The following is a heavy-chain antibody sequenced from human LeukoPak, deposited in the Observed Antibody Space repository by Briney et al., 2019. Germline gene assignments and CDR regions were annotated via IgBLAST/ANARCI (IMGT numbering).Heavy chain of an antibody. CDR2: INPNSGGT. V-gene: IGHV1-2*02. Sequence: GASVKVSCKASGYTFTGYYMHWVRQAPGQGLEWMGWINPNSGGTNYAQKFQGRVTMTRDTSISTAYMELSRLRPDDTAVYYCAREEVTIWLRTGFDYWGQGTLVTVSS. CDR3: AREEVTIWLRTGFDY. CDR1: GYTFTGYY. J-gene: IGHJ4*02. D-gene: IGHD4-17*01.